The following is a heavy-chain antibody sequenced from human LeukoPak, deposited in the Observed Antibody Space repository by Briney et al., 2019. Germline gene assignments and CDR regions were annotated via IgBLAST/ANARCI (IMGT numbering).Heavy chain of an antibody. CDR2: ISSSSSYI. J-gene: IGHJ6*02. V-gene: IGHV3-21*01. CDR3: ARPNYYGSGSYPEDYYYYYGMDV. CDR1: GFTFSSYS. D-gene: IGHD3-10*01. Sequence: TGGSLRLSCAASGFTFSSYSMNWVRQAPGKGLEWVSSISSSSSYIYYADSVKGRFTISRDNAKNSLYLQMNSLRAEDTAVYYCARPNYYGSGSYPEDYYYYYGMDVWGQGTTVTVSS.